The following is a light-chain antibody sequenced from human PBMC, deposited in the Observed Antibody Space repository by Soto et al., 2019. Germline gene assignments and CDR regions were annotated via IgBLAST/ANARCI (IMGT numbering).Light chain of an antibody. CDR1: RIGSKS. CDR3: QLWDSGSDHRV. CDR2: DDS. J-gene: IGLJ3*02. V-gene: IGLV3-21*02. Sequence: SYELTQPPSVSVAPGQTARITCGGSRIGSKSVHWYQQRPGQAPVLVVHDDSARTSGIPERFSGSNSGNTATLTISRVEAGDEADYYCQLWDSGSDHRVFGGGTQLTVL.